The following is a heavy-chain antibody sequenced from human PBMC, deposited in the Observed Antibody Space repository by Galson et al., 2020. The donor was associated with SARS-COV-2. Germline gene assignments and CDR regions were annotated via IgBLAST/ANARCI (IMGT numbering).Heavy chain of an antibody. CDR2: ISTSSSST. CDR1: GFPFSTYS. V-gene: IGHV3-21*01. CDR3: ARDEVIGGYNYGRRYCGMDV. D-gene: IGHD5-18*01. Sequence: NSGGSLRLSCAASGFPFSTYSMNWVRLAPGKGLEWVSSISTSSSSTYYVDSVKGRFSISRDNPRNSLYLQMNSLRADDTAVYYCARDEVIGGYNYGRRYCGMDVWGQGTTVTVSS. J-gene: IGHJ6*02.